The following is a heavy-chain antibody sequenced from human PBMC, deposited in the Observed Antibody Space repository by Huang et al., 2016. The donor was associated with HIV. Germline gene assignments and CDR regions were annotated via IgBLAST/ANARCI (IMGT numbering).Heavy chain of an antibody. CDR1: GYTFTSYY. CDR3: ARFEPLSYSSSWYGNY. Sequence: QVQLVQSGAEVKKPGASVKVSCKASGYTFTSYYMHWVRQAPGQGLEWMGIINPSGGSTSYAQKFQGRVTMTRDTSTSTVYMELSSLRSEDTAVYYCARFEPLSYSSSWYGNYWGQGTLVTVSS. CDR2: INPSGGST. J-gene: IGHJ4*02. V-gene: IGHV1-46*01. D-gene: IGHD6-13*01.